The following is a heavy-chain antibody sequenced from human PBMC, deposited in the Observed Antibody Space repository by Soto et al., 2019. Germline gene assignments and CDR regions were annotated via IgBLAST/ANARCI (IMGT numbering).Heavy chain of an antibody. CDR3: ARDNWNSY. CDR1: GFTFSNYA. V-gene: IGHV3-74*01. D-gene: IGHD1-1*01. Sequence: GGSLRLSCAAPGFTFSNYAVTWVRQAPGKGLEWVSRIDNDGSATTYADSVKGRFTISRDNAKNTLFLQMNTLRVDDTAVYYCARDNWNSYWGQGTLVTVSS. J-gene: IGHJ4*02. CDR2: IDNDGSAT.